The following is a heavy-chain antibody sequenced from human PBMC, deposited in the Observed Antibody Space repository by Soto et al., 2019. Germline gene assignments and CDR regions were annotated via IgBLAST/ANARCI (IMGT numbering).Heavy chain of an antibody. D-gene: IGHD3-3*01. J-gene: IGHJ2*01. Sequence: ASETLSLTCTVSGGSISSGDYYWSWIRQPPGKGLEWIGYIYYSGSTYYNPSLKSRVTISVDTSKNQFSLKLSSVTAADTAVYYCARLRIFGVVYYWYFDLWGRGTLVTVSS. V-gene: IGHV4-30-4*01. CDR3: ARLRIFGVVYYWYFDL. CDR2: IYYSGST. CDR1: GGSISSGDYY.